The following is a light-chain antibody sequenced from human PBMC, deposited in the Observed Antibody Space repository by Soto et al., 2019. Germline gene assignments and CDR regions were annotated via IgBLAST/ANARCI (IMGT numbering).Light chain of an antibody. CDR3: CSYAGSSTLVV. CDR2: EVS. J-gene: IGLJ2*01. CDR1: RSDVGSYNL. Sequence: QSALTQPASVSGSPGQSITISCTGTRSDVGSYNLVTWYQQHPGKAPKLMIYEVSRRPSGVSNRFSGSKSGNTASLTISGLQAEDDADYYCCSYAGSSTLVVFGGGTQLTVL. V-gene: IGLV2-23*02.